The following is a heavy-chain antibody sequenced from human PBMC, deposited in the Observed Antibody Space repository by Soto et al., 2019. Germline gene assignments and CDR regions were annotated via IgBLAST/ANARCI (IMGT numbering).Heavy chain of an antibody. D-gene: IGHD6-19*01. Sequence: ASVKVSCKASGYTFTSYGISWVRQAPGQGLEWMGWISAYNGNTNYAQKLQGRVTMTTDTSTSTAYMELRSLRSDDTAVYYCARVPHSSGWYGGLDYWGQGTLVTVS. CDR2: ISAYNGNT. J-gene: IGHJ4*02. V-gene: IGHV1-18*01. CDR3: ARVPHSSGWYGGLDY. CDR1: GYTFTSYG.